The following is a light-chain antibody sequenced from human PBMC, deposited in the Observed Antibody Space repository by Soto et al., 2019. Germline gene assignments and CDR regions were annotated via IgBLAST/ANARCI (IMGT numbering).Light chain of an antibody. Sequence: EIVMTHSPATLSVCPGEIATLSCRASQSVSSNLAWYQQKPGQAPRLLIYGASTRATGIPARFSGSGSGTEFTLIISSLQSEDSAVYYCQQYYSWLWTFGQGTKVDIK. V-gene: IGKV3-15*01. CDR2: GAS. J-gene: IGKJ1*01. CDR3: QQYYSWLWT. CDR1: QSVSSN.